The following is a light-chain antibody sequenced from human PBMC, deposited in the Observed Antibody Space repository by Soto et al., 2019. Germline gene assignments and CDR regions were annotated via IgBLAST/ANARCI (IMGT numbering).Light chain of an antibody. CDR1: QSVRSSY. CDR3: QQYGSSRWT. V-gene: IGKV3-20*01. Sequence: EILLTQSPGTLSFSPWEIATLSCSASQSVRSSYLAWYQQKPGQAPRLLIYGASTRATGIPDRFSGSGSGTDFTLTIRRLAPEDFAVYYCQQYGSSRWTFGQGTKVDIK. CDR2: GAS. J-gene: IGKJ1*01.